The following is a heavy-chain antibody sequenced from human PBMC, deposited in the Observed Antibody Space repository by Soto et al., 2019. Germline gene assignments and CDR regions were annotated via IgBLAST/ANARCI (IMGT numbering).Heavy chain of an antibody. CDR1: GYSFTSYW. CDR3: ARTQFSLVLSDYYYGMDV. V-gene: IGHV5-51*01. Sequence: PWESLKISCKGSGYSFTSYWIGWVRQMPGKGLEWMGTIYPGDSDTRYSPSFQGQVTISADKSISTAYLQWSSLKASDTAMYYCARTQFSLVLSDYYYGMDVWGQGTTVPVSS. CDR2: IYPGDSDT. J-gene: IGHJ6*02. D-gene: IGHD3-10*01.